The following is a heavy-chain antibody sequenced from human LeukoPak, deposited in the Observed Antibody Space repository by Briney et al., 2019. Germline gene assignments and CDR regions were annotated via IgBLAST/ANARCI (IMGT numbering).Heavy chain of an antibody. CDR1: GGSFSGYY. CDR2: ISGSGGST. CDR3: AKGGIMITFGGVIAQYYFDY. J-gene: IGHJ4*02. V-gene: IGHV3-23*01. Sequence: ETLSLTCAVYGGSFSGYYWSWVRQAPGKGLEWVSAISGSGGSTYYADSVKGRFTISRDNSKNTLYMQMNSLRAEDTALYYCAKGGIMITFGGVIAQYYFDYWGQGTLVTVSS. D-gene: IGHD3-16*02.